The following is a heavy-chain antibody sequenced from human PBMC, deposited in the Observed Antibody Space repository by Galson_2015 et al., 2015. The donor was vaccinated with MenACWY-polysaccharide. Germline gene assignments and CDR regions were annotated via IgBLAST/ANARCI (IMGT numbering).Heavy chain of an antibody. V-gene: IGHV4-39*01. D-gene: IGHD5-18*01. CDR1: GGSISSSSYY. CDR3: ARFGYSYGIDY. J-gene: IGHJ4*02. CDR2: IYYSGIT. Sequence: ETLSLTCTVSGGSISSSSYYWGWIRQPPGKGLEWIGSIYYSGITHYNPSLKSRVTISVDTSRNQFSLKLSSVAAADTAVYYCARFGYSYGIDYWGQGTLVTVSS.